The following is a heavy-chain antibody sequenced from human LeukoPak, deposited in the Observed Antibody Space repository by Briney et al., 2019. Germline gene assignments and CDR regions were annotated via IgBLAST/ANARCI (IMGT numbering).Heavy chain of an antibody. D-gene: IGHD3-10*01. CDR2: VNHSGST. Sequence: SETLSLTCAVYGGSFSGYYWSWIRQPPGKGLEWIGEVNHSGSTNYNPSLKSRVTISVDTSKNQFSLKLSSVTAADTAVYYCARDMVRGEDNWFDPWGQGTLVTVSS. CDR3: ARDMVRGEDNWFDP. CDR1: GGSFSGYY. J-gene: IGHJ5*02. V-gene: IGHV4-34*01.